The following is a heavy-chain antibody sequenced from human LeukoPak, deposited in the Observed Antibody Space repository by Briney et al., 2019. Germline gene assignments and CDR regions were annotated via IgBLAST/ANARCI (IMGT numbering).Heavy chain of an antibody. V-gene: IGHV4-38-2*02. Sequence: SETLSLTCTVSGYSISSGYYWSWIRQPPGKGLEWIGYIYYSGSTNYNPSLRSRVTISVDTSKNQFSLKLSSVTAADTAVYYCVRVYSSSWDACYFDSWGQGTLVTVSS. CDR2: IYYSGST. CDR1: GYSISSGYY. J-gene: IGHJ4*02. CDR3: VRVYSSSWDACYFDS. D-gene: IGHD6-13*01.